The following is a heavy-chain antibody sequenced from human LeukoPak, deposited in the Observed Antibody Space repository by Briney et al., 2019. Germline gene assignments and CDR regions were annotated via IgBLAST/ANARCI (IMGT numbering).Heavy chain of an antibody. CDR3: ARREGNHPAGVDP. CDR1: GYSFTTYW. D-gene: IGHD3-10*01. V-gene: IGHV5-51*01. CDR2: INPANSDT. Sequence: GESLKISCQASGYSFTTYWIGWVRQMPVKGLEWMGIINPANSDTKYNPSFQGQVTISADKSISTAFLQWSSLKASDTAIYFRARREGNHPAGVDPWGQGTLVTVSS. J-gene: IGHJ5*02.